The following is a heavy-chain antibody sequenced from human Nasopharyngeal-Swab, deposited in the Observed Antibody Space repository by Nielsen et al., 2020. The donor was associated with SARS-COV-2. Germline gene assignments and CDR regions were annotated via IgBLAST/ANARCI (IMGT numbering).Heavy chain of an antibody. V-gene: IGHV4-39*07. CDR3: ARDESWAAGNYFDY. Sequence: SETLSLTCTVSGGSISSSSYYWSWIRQPPGKGLEWIGSIYYSGSTYYNPSLKSRVTISVDTSKNQFSLKLSSVTAADTAVYYCARDESWAAGNYFDYWGQGTLVTVSS. D-gene: IGHD6-13*01. J-gene: IGHJ4*02. CDR1: GGSISSSSYY. CDR2: IYYSGST.